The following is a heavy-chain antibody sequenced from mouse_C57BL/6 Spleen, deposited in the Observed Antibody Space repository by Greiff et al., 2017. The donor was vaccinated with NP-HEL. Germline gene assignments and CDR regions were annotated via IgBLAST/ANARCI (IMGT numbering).Heavy chain of an antibody. CDR2: ISSGGDYI. J-gene: IGHJ2*01. Sequence: EVKVVESGEGLVKPGGSLKLSCAASGFTFSSYAMSWVRQTPEKRLEWVAYISSGGDYIYYADTVKGRFTISRDNARNTLYLQMSSLKSEDTAMYYCTRDGGGYDRHYFDYWGQGTTLTVSS. D-gene: IGHD2-2*01. V-gene: IGHV5-9-1*02. CDR3: TRDGGGYDRHYFDY. CDR1: GFTFSSYA.